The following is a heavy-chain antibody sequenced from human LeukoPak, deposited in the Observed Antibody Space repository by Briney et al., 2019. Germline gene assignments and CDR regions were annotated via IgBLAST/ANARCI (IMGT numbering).Heavy chain of an antibody. J-gene: IGHJ4*02. CDR1: GFTVSSNY. V-gene: IGHV3-66*01. CDR3: AKTYYYDSSGYFFDY. D-gene: IGHD3-22*01. Sequence: GGSLRLSCAASGFTVSSNYMSWVRQAPGKGLEWVSVIYSGGSTYYADSVKGRFTISRDNSKNTLYLQMNSLRAEDTAVYYCAKTYYYDSSGYFFDYWGQGTLVTVSS. CDR2: IYSGGST.